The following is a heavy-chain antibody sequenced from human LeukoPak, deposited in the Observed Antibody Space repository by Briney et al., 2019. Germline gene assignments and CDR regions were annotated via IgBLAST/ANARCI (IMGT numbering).Heavy chain of an antibody. CDR1: GFTFSGSA. Sequence: GGSLRLSCEASGFTFSGSAMHWVRQASGKGLGWVGRVRSKANNYATAYAASVKGRFTISRDDSKNTAYLQMNSLKTEDTAVYYCTRLDEVRGVISLLFDYWGQGTLVTVSS. V-gene: IGHV3-73*01. D-gene: IGHD3-10*01. CDR2: VRSKANNYAT. CDR3: TRLDEVRGVISLLFDY. J-gene: IGHJ4*02.